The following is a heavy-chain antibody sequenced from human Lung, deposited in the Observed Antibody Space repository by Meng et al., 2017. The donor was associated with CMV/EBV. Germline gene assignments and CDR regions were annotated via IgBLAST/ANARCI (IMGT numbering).Heavy chain of an antibody. D-gene: IGHD1-26*01. J-gene: IGHJ4*02. Sequence: SETLSLTCTVSGGSISSYYWSWIRQPPGKGLEWIGYIYYSGSTNYIPSLKSRVTISVDTSKNQFSLKLSSVTAADTAVYYCARDNPNSGIDYWGQGTLVTVSS. CDR2: IYYSGST. CDR1: GGSISSYY. V-gene: IGHV4-59*01. CDR3: ARDNPNSGIDY.